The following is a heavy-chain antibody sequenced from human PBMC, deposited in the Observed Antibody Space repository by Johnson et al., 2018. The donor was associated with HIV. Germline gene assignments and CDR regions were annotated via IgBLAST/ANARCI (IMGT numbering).Heavy chain of an antibody. Sequence: QVQLVESGGGVVQPGRSLRLSCAASGFTFSTYAIHWVRQAPGKGLDWVAVLLYDGSRKYYADSVKGRFTVSRENSQNTLYLQMNSLRAEDTAVYYCARDRRLADAFDIWGQGTMVTVSA. CDR3: ARDRRLADAFDI. CDR1: GFTFSTYA. D-gene: IGHD5-12*01. V-gene: IGHV3-30*04. J-gene: IGHJ3*02. CDR2: LLYDGSRK.